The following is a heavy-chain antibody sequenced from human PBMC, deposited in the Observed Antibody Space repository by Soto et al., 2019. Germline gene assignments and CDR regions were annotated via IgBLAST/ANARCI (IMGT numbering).Heavy chain of an antibody. CDR1: GGSISSGDYY. D-gene: IGHD1-26*01. V-gene: IGHV4-30-4*01. CDR3: ARDLVGAINWFDP. CDR2: IYYSGST. J-gene: IGHJ5*02. Sequence: SETLSLTCTVSGGSISSGDYYWSWIRQPPGKGLEWIGYIYYSGSTYYNPSLKSRVTISVDTSKNQFSLKLSSVTAADTAVYYCARDLVGAINWFDPWGQGTLVTVSS.